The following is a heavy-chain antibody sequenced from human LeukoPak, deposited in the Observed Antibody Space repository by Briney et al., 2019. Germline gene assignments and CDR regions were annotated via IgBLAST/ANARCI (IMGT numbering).Heavy chain of an antibody. D-gene: IGHD2-21*01. CDR1: GVTFSSYA. CDR3: ARDRGGVDY. CDR2: ISYDGSNK. J-gene: IGHJ4*02. Sequence: GGSLRLSCAASGVTFSSYAMHWVRQAPSTGLESVAGISYDGSNKYYADSVKGRFTISRDNSKNTLYLQMNSLRAEDTAVYYCARDRGGVDYWGQGALVTVSS. V-gene: IGHV3-30*01.